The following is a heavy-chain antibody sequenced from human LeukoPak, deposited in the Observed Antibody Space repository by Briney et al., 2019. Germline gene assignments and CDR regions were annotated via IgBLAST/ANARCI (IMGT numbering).Heavy chain of an antibody. Sequence: PGGSLRLSCAASGFTFSYYNMSWVRQAPGKGLEWVSGINWNGSSTGYADSVKGRFTISRDNAKNSLYLQMNSLRAEDTALYYCARELVTANGVVTDYWGQGTLVTVSS. J-gene: IGHJ4*02. CDR3: ARELVTANGVVTDY. V-gene: IGHV3-20*04. CDR1: GFTFSYYN. CDR2: INWNGSST. D-gene: IGHD2-21*02.